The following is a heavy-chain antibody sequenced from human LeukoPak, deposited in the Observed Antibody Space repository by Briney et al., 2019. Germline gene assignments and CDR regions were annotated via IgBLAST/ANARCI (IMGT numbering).Heavy chain of an antibody. D-gene: IGHD6-19*01. Sequence: ASVKVSCKASGYTFTSYGISWVRQAPGQGLEWMGWISAYNGNTNYAQKLQGRVTMTTDTSTSTACMELRSLRSDDTAVYYCARLEGAVAGFFYWGQGTLVTVSS. CDR3: ARLEGAVAGFFY. CDR2: ISAYNGNT. V-gene: IGHV1-18*01. J-gene: IGHJ4*02. CDR1: GYTFTSYG.